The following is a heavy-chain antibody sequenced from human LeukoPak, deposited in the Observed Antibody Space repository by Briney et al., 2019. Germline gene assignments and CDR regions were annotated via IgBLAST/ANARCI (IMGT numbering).Heavy chain of an antibody. D-gene: IGHD5-18*01. J-gene: IGHJ4*02. Sequence: GGSLRLSCAASGFTFSNSCMSWVRQAPGKGLEWVGHIKGKTDGGTTDYAEPVQGRFNISRDDSKNTLFLQMNSLKTEDTAVYYCTTGAWIQLWLADYWGQGTLVSVSS. CDR2: IKGKTDGGTT. CDR1: GFTFSNSC. V-gene: IGHV3-15*01. CDR3: TTGAWIQLWLADY.